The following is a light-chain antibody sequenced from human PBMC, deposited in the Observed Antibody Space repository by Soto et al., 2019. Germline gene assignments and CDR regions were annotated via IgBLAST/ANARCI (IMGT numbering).Light chain of an antibody. CDR1: RSDVGGSDY. J-gene: IGLJ2*01. V-gene: IGLV2-14*01. CDR3: SSYTTTSLL. Sequence: QSVLTQPASVSGSPGQSITISCTATRSDVGGSDYVSWYQQHPGKVPKLMIYAVNIRPSGVSNRFSGSKSDTTASLTISALQPEEEAHYYCSSYTTTSLLFGGGTKLTVL. CDR2: AVN.